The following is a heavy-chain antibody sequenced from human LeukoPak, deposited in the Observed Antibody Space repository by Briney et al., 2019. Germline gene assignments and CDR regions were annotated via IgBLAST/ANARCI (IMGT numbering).Heavy chain of an antibody. J-gene: IGHJ5*02. Sequence: SVKVSCKASGYTFTGYYMHWVRQAPGQGLEWMGWINPNSGGTNYAQKFQGRVTMTRDTSISTAYMELSRLRSDDTAVYYCARVISGSGSVFDPWGQGTLVTVSS. CDR2: INPNSGGT. CDR3: ARVISGSGSVFDP. V-gene: IGHV1-2*02. CDR1: GYTFTGYY. D-gene: IGHD3-10*01.